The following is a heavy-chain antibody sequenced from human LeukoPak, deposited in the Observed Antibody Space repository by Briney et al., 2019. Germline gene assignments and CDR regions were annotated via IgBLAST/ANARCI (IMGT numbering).Heavy chain of an antibody. D-gene: IGHD6-6*01. J-gene: IGHJ4*02. CDR3: ARFDRSRPGLSDY. CDR1: GYSFTSYW. Sequence: GESLKISCKGSGYSFTSYWIGRVRQVPGKGLEWMGIIYPGGSDTRYSPSFQGQVTISADKSISTAYLQWSSLKASDTAMYYCARFDRSRPGLSDYWGQGTLVTVSS. V-gene: IGHV5-51*01. CDR2: IYPGGSDT.